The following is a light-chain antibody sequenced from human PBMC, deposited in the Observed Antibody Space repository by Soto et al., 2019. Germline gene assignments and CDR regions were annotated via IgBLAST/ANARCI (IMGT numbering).Light chain of an antibody. J-gene: IGKJ1*01. CDR3: QQYGHSLWT. CDR2: GAS. Sequence: DIVLTQSPGTLSLSPGERASLSCRASQSVSSGHLAWYQQKPGQAPRLLIYGASSRATGIPDRFSGSGSGTDFTLTIRRLEPEAYAVYYCQQYGHSLWTLGQGTKVDIK. CDR1: QSVSSGH. V-gene: IGKV3-20*01.